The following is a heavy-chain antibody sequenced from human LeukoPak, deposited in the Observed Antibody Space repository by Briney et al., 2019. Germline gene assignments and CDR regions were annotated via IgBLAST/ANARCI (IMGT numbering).Heavy chain of an antibody. V-gene: IGHV3-33*01. D-gene: IGHD7-27*01. CDR2: IWYDGSNK. J-gene: IGHJ4*02. CDR3: ARDGATGGYFDY. CDR1: GFTFSSYG. Sequence: AGGSLRLSCAASGFTFSSYGMHWVRQAPGKGLEWVAVIWYDGSNKYYAESVKGRFTISRDNSKNTLYLQMNSLRAEDTAVYYCARDGATGGYFDYWGQGTLVTVSS.